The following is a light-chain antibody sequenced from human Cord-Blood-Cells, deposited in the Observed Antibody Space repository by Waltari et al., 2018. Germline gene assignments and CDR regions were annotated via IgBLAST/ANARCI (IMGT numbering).Light chain of an antibody. CDR1: SSDVGCYNS. V-gene: IGLV2-11*01. CDR3: CSYAGSYTYV. J-gene: IGLJ1*01. CDR2: DVS. Sequence: QSALTQPRSVSASPGQSVTISCTGPSSDVGCYNSVSWYQQHPGKAPKLMIYDVSKRPSGVPDRFSGSKSGNTASLTISGLQAEDEADYYCCSYAGSYTYVFGTGTKVTVL.